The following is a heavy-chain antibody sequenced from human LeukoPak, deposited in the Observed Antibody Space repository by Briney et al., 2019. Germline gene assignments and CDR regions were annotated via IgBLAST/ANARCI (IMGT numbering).Heavy chain of an antibody. Sequence: PSETLSLTCAVYGGSFSGYYWSWIRQPPGKGLEWIGEINHSGSTNYNPSLKSRVTISVDTSKNQFSLKLSSVTAADTAVYYCARHSTGWPGGFDYWGQGTLVTVSS. CDR2: INHSGST. J-gene: IGHJ4*02. CDR1: GGSFSGYY. V-gene: IGHV4-34*01. D-gene: IGHD6-19*01. CDR3: ARHSTGWPGGFDY.